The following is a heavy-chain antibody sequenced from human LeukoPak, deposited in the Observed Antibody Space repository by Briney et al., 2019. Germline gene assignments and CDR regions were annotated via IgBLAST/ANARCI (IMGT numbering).Heavy chain of an antibody. CDR2: IYNSGST. CDR1: GGSFSGYY. CDR3: ARVNYYDSRGYYHAFDI. V-gene: IGHV4-59*01. D-gene: IGHD3-22*01. Sequence: SETLSLTCAVYGGSFSGYYWSWIRQPPGKGLEWIGYIYNSGSTNYNSSLKSRVTISVDTSKNQFSLELSSVTAADTAVYYCARVNYYDSRGYYHAFDIWGQGTMVTVSS. J-gene: IGHJ3*02.